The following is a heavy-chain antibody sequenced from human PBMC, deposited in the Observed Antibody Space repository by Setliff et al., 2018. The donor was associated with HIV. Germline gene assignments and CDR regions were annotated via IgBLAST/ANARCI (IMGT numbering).Heavy chain of an antibody. CDR3: AHKGPDALREYFDY. Sequence: SGPTLVNPTQTLTLTCTFSGFSLNTPGVGVGWIRQPPGKALEWLALIYWDDDKRYNSSLRTRLTITEDTSKNQVVLIMTNMDPLDTATYFCAHKGPDALREYFDYWGQGTLVTVSS. D-gene: IGHD2-8*01. CDR2: IYWDDDK. J-gene: IGHJ4*02. CDR1: GFSLNTPGVG. V-gene: IGHV2-5*02.